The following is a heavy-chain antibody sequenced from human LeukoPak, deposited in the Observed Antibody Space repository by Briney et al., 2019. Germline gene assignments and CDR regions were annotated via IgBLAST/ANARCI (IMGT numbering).Heavy chain of an antibody. V-gene: IGHV1-2*06. D-gene: IGHD3-22*01. CDR1: GYTFTGYY. Sequence: ASVKVSCKASGYTFTGYYMHWVRQAPGQGLEWMVRINPNSGGTNYSKKFQGGLTMTRATSISTAYMELSRLRSDDTAVYYCARDSVYYDSSGYSDYWGQGTLATVSS. CDR2: INPNSGGT. CDR3: ARDSVYYDSSGYSDY. J-gene: IGHJ4*02.